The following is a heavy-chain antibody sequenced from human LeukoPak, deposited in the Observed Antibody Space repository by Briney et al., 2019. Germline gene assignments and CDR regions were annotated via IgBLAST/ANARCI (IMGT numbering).Heavy chain of an antibody. V-gene: IGHV4-38-2*02. CDR3: ARERIAAAGTHRDY. CDR2: IYHSGST. D-gene: IGHD6-13*01. J-gene: IGHJ4*02. CDR1: GYSISSGYY. Sequence: SETLSLTCTVSGYSISSGYYWGWIRQPPGQGLEWIGSIYHSGSTYYNPSLKSRVTISVDTSKNQFSLKLSSVTAADTAVYYCARERIAAAGTHRDYWGQGTLVTVSS.